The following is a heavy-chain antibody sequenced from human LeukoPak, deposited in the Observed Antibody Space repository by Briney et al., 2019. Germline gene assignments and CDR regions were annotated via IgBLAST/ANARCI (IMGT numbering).Heavy chain of an antibody. Sequence: GESLRISCKCSGYSFTSYWISWVRQMPGKGLEWMGRIDPSDSYTNYSPSFQSHVTISADKSISTAYLQWSSLKASDTAMYYCASTGGYSSSWPNYWGQGTLVTVSS. CDR3: ASTGGYSSSWPNY. V-gene: IGHV5-10-1*01. J-gene: IGHJ4*02. D-gene: IGHD6-13*01. CDR2: IDPSDSYT. CDR1: GYSFTSYW.